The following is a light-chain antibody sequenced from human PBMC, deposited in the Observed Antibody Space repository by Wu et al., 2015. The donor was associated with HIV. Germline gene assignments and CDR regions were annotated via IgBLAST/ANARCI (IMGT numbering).Light chain of an antibody. CDR3: QQRSSWLVT. CDR2: DAS. CDR1: QSSNNY. J-gene: IGKJ1*01. Sequence: EVVLTQSPATLSLAPGERATLSCRASQSSNNYLTWYQQKPGQAPRLLIYDASKRAAGIPARFSGSGSGTDFTLTISSLEPEDFAVYYCQQRSSWLVTFGQGTRVE. V-gene: IGKV3-11*01.